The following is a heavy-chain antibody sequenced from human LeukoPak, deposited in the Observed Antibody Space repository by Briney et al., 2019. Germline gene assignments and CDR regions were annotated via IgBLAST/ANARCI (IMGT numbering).Heavy chain of an antibody. Sequence: ASVKVSCKVSGYTLTELSMHWVRQAPGKGLEWMGGFDPEDGETIYAQKLQGRVTMTTDTSTSTAYMELRSLRSDDTAVYYCARDSLDYYGSGSCTLDYWGQGTLVTVSS. J-gene: IGHJ4*02. CDR1: GYTLTELS. D-gene: IGHD3-10*01. V-gene: IGHV1-24*01. CDR2: FDPEDGET. CDR3: ARDSLDYYGSGSCTLDY.